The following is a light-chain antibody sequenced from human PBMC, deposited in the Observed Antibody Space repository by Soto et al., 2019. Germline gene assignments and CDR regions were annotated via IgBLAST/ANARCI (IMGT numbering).Light chain of an antibody. CDR1: SSNIGKNY. CDR2: DNN. Sequence: QSVLTQPPSVSAAPGQKVTISCSGSSSNIGKNYVSWYQRLPGTAPKLLIYDNNERSSGIPDRFPGSKSGTSATLGIAGLQTGDEADYYCGTWDTSLRAVVFGGGTKVTVL. CDR3: GTWDTSLRAVV. J-gene: IGLJ2*01. V-gene: IGLV1-51*01.